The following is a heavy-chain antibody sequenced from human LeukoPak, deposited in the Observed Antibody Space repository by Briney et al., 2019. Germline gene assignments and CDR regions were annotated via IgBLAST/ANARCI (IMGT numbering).Heavy chain of an antibody. CDR3: ARCTGGDCGGAFDI. CDR1: GNTFTNYD. Sequence: ASVKVSCKTSGNTFTNYDINWLRQATGQGLEWMGWMNPNTGNADSAQKFQGRVTMTRNISISTAYMELSSLRFEDTAVYYCARCTGGDCGGAFDIWGQGTMATVSS. J-gene: IGHJ3*02. V-gene: IGHV1-8*01. CDR2: MNPNTGNA. D-gene: IGHD2-21*02.